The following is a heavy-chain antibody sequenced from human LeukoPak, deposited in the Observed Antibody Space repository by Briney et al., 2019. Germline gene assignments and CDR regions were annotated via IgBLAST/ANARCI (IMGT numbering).Heavy chain of an antibody. CDR1: GGSISSSNYY. J-gene: IGHJ4*02. CDR2: IYHSGST. V-gene: IGHV4-39*07. CDR3: ARTGLLWFGEANFDY. D-gene: IGHD3-10*01. Sequence: SETLSLTCTVSGGSISSSNYYWGWIRQPPGKGLEWIGSIYHSGSTYYNPSLKSRVTISVDTSKNQFSLKLSSVTAADTAVYYCARTGLLWFGEANFDYWGQGTLVTVSS.